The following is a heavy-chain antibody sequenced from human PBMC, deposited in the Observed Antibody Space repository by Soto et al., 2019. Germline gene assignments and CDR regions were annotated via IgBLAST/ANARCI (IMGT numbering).Heavy chain of an antibody. CDR3: ARVSPGNLYYYYGMDV. Sequence: KPSETLSLTCTVSGGSISSYYWSWIRQPPGKGLEWIGYIYYSGSTNYNPSLKSRVTISVDTSKNQFSLKLSSVTAADTAVYYCARVSPGNLYYYYGMDVWGQGTTVTVSS. CDR1: GGSISSYY. J-gene: IGHJ6*02. V-gene: IGHV4-59*01. CDR2: IYYSGST.